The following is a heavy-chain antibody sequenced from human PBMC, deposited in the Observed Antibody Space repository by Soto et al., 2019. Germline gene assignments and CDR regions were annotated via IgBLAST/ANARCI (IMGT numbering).Heavy chain of an antibody. CDR3: ARLEGLAANSYYFDY. CDR2: IYYRGNT. Sequence: QLQLQESGPGLVKPSETLSLTCSVSGDSINSDNYYWGWIRQPPGKGLEWIGSIYYRGNTYYNPFLKDSSNIPLAKSKSQSSLKLNSVTAADSAVYFCARLEGLAANSYYFDYWGQGTLVTVSS. CDR1: GDSINSDNYY. J-gene: IGHJ4*02. V-gene: IGHV4-39*01. D-gene: IGHD3-9*01.